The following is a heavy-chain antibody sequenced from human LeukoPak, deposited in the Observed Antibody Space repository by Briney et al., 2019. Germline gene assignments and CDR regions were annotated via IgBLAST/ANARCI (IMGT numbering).Heavy chain of an antibody. D-gene: IGHD6-13*01. V-gene: IGHV5-10-1*01. CDR3: ARVPNSSSWYVGLYYYYYGMDV. CDR2: IDPSDSYT. J-gene: IGHJ6*02. Sequence: GESLRISRKGSGYSFTSYWISWVRQMPGKGLEWMGRIDPSDSYTNYSPSFQGHVTISADKSISTAYLQWSSLKASDTTMYYCARVPNSSSWYVGLYYYYYGMDVWGQGTTVTVSS. CDR1: GYSFTSYW.